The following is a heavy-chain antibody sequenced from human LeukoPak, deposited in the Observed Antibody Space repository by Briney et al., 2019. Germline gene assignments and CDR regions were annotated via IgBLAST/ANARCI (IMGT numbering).Heavy chain of an antibody. D-gene: IGHD3-10*01. CDR2: ISYDGSNK. V-gene: IGHV3-30*18. Sequence: GGSLRLSCAASGFTFSSYGMHWVRQAPGKGLEWVAVISYDGSNKYYADSVKGRFTISRDNSKNTLYLQMNSLRAEDTAVYYCAKVIFPYYYGSGSDYWGQGTLVTVSS. CDR1: GFTFSSYG. CDR3: AKVIFPYYYGSGSDY. J-gene: IGHJ4*02.